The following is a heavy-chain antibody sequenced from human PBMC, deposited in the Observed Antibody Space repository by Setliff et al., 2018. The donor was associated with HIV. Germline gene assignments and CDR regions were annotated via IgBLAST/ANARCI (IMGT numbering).Heavy chain of an antibody. V-gene: IGHV3-43*01. CDR2: IRNDGGAI. J-gene: IGHJ4*02. D-gene: IGHD3-22*01. CDR3: AKDDGSGSIDH. Sequence: PVGSLRLSCSASGFTFDDYNMHWVRQAPGKGLEWVSIIRNDGGAISYADSLKGRFTSSRDNSKNSLYLQMYSLRTEDTALYYCAKDDGSGSIDHWGLGTLVTVSS. CDR1: GFTFDDYN.